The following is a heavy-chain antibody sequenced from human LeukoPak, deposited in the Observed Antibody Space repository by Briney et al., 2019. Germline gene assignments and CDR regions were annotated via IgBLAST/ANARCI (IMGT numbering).Heavy chain of an antibody. J-gene: IGHJ5*02. CDR3: SRLYCTTSSCGRFDP. CDR2: LYYSGST. D-gene: IGHD2-2*01. V-gene: IGHV4-39*01. CDR1: DVSISSSGYY. Sequence: SETLSLTCTVSDVSISSSGYYWAWIRQPPGKGLEWIGTLYYSGSTYFKPALKSRVTISVDTSKNQFSLKLTSVTAADTAVYYCSRLYCTTSSCGRFDPWGQGTLVTVSS.